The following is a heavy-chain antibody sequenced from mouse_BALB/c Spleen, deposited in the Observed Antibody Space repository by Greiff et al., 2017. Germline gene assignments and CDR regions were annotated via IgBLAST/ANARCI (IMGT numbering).Heavy chain of an antibody. CDR1: GYTFTSYW. CDR2: INPSTGYT. D-gene: IGHD2-3*01. CDR3: AREDDGYSAWFAY. Sequence: QVQLKESGAELAKPGASVKMSCKASGYTFTSYWMHWVKQRPGQGLEWIGYINPSTGYTEYNQKFKDKATLTADKSSSTAYMQLSSLTSEDSAVYYCAREDDGYSAWFAYWGQGTLVTVSA. J-gene: IGHJ3*01. V-gene: IGHV1-7*01.